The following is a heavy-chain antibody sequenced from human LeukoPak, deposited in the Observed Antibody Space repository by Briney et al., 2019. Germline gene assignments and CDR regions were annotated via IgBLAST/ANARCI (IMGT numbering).Heavy chain of an antibody. Sequence: PGGSLRLSCAASGFTFSSYAMSWVRQAPGKGLEWVSAISGSGGSTYYADSVKGRFTISRDNSKNTLYLQMNSLRAEDTAVYYCAKSPLGGGWYYFDYWGQGPWSPSPQ. CDR3: AKSPLGGGWYYFDY. D-gene: IGHD3-16*01. CDR2: ISGSGGST. J-gene: IGHJ4*02. V-gene: IGHV3-23*01. CDR1: GFTFSSYA.